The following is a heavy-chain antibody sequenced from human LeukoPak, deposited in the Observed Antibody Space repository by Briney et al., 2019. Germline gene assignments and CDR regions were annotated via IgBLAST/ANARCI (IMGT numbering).Heavy chain of an antibody. CDR3: AKDLIGGNYRSLPDH. CDR1: GFTFSGYA. J-gene: IGHJ5*02. V-gene: IGHV3-33*02. D-gene: IGHD1-26*01. Sequence: PGGSLRLSCAASGFTFSGYAMYWVRQAPGKGLEWMAVIWFDESKAYYADSAKGRFTISRDNSKNTLFLRMNSLRVEDTAVYYCAKDLIGGNYRSLPDHWGQGTLVTVSS. CDR2: IWFDESKA.